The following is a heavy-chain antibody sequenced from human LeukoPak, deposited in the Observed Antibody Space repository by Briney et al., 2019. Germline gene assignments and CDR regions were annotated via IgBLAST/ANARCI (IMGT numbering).Heavy chain of an antibody. J-gene: IGHJ4*02. D-gene: IGHD3-3*01. CDR2: ISGSGDRT. CDR3: AKAPIFGMVIPWRYFDY. Sequence: GGSLRLSCTASGFTFSSYAMSWVRQAPGKGLEWVSLISGSGDRTYYADSVKGRFTISRDNSENTLYLQMNSLRAEDTAIYYCAKAPIFGMVIPWRYFDYWGQGTLVTVSS. CDR1: GFTFSSYA. V-gene: IGHV3-23*01.